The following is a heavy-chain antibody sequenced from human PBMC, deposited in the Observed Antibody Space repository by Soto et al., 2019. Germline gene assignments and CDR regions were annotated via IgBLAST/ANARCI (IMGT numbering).Heavy chain of an antibody. CDR3: ARGGGGPIDY. CDR2: IHHSGST. CDR1: GGSIGSNNW. V-gene: IGHV4-4*02. Sequence: QVQLQESGPGLVKPSGTLSLTCAVSGGSIGSNNWWSWIRQPPGKGLEWIGEIHHSGSTNYNESVKSRVTISVDKSKNHFSLRLSAVTAADTAVYYCARGGGGPIDYWGQGTLVTVSS. J-gene: IGHJ4*02. D-gene: IGHD2-15*01.